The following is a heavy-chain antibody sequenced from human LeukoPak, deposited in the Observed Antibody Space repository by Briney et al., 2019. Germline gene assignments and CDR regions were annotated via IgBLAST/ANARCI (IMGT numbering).Heavy chain of an antibody. V-gene: IGHV3-74*01. J-gene: IGHJ6*03. CDR1: GFTFSSYW. CDR3: ARLTDTAMVDYYYYMDV. Sequence: GGSLRLSCAASGFTFSSYWMHWVRQAPGKGLVWVSRINSDGSSTSYADSVKGRFTISRDNAKNTLYLQMNSLRAEDTAVYYCARLTDTAMVDYYYYMDVWGKGTTVTVSS. D-gene: IGHD5-18*01. CDR2: INSDGSST.